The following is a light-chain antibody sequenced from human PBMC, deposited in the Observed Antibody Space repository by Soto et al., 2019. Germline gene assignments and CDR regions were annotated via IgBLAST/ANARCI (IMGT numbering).Light chain of an antibody. J-gene: IGKJ3*01. V-gene: IGKV3-11*01. Sequence: EIVLTQSPATLSLSPGERATLSCRACQSVSSYLAWYQQKPGQAPRLLIYDASNRASGVPARFSGSGSGTDFTLTISSLEPEDFAVYYCQQRSTWPLLFTFGPGTKVDIK. CDR3: QQRSTWPLLFT. CDR2: DAS. CDR1: QSVSSY.